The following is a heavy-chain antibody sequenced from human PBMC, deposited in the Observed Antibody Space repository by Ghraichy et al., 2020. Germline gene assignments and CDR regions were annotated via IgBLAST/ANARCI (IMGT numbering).Heavy chain of an antibody. V-gene: IGHV1-18*01. CDR2: IRAYSGNT. Sequence: ASVKVSCKASGYTFTSYGINWVRQAPGQGLEWMVRIRAYSGNTNYAQKVQGSVTMTTDTSTSTAYMELRSLRSDDTAVYYCAKDLKYYDSSGYFDAFDIWGQGTMVTVSS. J-gene: IGHJ3*02. CDR1: GYTFTSYG. CDR3: AKDLKYYDSSGYFDAFDI. D-gene: IGHD3-22*01.